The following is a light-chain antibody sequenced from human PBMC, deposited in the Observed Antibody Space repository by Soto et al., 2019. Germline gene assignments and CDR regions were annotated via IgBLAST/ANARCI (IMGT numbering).Light chain of an antibody. CDR2: GAS. CDR3: LQHNSYPPT. V-gene: IGKV1-17*03. CDR1: QGISNY. Sequence: DIQITQSPSAMSASVGDRVTITCRASQGISNYLAWFQQKPGKVPKRLIYGASSLQSGVPSRFSGTGSGTEFSLTISSLQPEDFATYDCLQHNSYPPTFGQGTRLEIK. J-gene: IGKJ5*01.